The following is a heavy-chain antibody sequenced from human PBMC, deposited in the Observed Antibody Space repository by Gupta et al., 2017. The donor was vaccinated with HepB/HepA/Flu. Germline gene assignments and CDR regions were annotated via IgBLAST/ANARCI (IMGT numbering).Heavy chain of an antibody. D-gene: IGHD2-2*01. CDR3: ARVSDGYCSSTSCYAGYFDY. CDR1: GFPFSDYY. CDR2: ISSSGSTI. J-gene: IGHJ4*02. V-gene: IGHV3-11*01. Sequence: QVQLVESGGGLVKPGGSLRLSCAASGFPFSDYYMSWIRQAPGKGLEWVSYISSSGSTIYYADSVKGRFTISRDNAKNSLYLQMNSLRAEDTAVYYCARVSDGYCSSTSCYAGYFDYWGQGTLVTVSS.